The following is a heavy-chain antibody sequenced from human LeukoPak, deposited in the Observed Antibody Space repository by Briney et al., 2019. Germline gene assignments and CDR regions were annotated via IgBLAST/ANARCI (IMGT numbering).Heavy chain of an antibody. D-gene: IGHD3-10*01. CDR2: ILPDGRDT. CDR1: GYTFASHH. V-gene: IGHV1-2*02. Sequence: GASVKVSCKASGYTFASHHIHWVRQAPGQGLEWMGWILPDGRDTKYSQKFQDRMTLTTDTSTNTAYMELNRLIPDDTGVYYCSGRYGPGPVWGQGTLIS. J-gene: IGHJ4*02. CDR3: SGRYGPGPV.